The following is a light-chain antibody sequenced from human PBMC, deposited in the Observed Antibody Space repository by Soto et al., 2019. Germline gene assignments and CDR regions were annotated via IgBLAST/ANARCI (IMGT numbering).Light chain of an antibody. CDR2: EVT. CDR1: GSDIGGNDR. V-gene: IGLV2-14*01. Sequence: QSVLTQPASVTGSPGQSITISCTGTGSDIGGNDRVSWYQQYPGTAPKLMIYEVTHRPSGVSDRFSGSRSGNTASLTISGLQADDEADYYCSSFTSSSTQVFGGGTKLTVL. CDR3: SSFTSSSTQV. J-gene: IGLJ3*02.